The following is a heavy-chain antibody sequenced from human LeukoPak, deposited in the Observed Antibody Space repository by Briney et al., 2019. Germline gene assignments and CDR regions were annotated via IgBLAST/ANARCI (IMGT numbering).Heavy chain of an antibody. D-gene: IGHD6-19*01. J-gene: IGHJ4*02. Sequence: SETLPLTCTVSGGSISSNGYYWSWIRQHPGKGLEWIGYIYYSASTYYNPSLKSRVSISVDSSKNQFSLKLSSVTAADTAVYYCARGLKEWLALYHFDYWGQGALVTVSS. V-gene: IGHV4-31*03. CDR2: IYYSAST. CDR3: ARGLKEWLALYHFDY. CDR1: GGSISSNGYY.